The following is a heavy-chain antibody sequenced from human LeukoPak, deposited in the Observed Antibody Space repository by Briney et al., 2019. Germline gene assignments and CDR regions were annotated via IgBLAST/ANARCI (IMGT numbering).Heavy chain of an antibody. CDR3: AICAGYSSGWPEY. J-gene: IGHJ4*02. Sequence: SETLSLTCAVSGGSISSSHWRSWVRQPPEKGLEWIGKIYHSGRNNYVPSLKGRVTLSVDKSKNQFSLKLSSVTAADTAVYYCAICAGYSSGWPEYWGQGTLVTVSS. D-gene: IGHD6-19*01. CDR2: IYHSGRN. V-gene: IGHV4-4*02. CDR1: GGSISSSHW.